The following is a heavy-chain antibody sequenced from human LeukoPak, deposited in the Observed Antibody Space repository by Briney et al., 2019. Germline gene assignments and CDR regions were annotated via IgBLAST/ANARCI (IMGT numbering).Heavy chain of an antibody. V-gene: IGHV3-20*04. CDR2: INWSGGST. Sequence: GGSLRLSCTASGFAFDEHGMSWVRQVPGKGLEWVSGINWSGGSTGYADPLRGRFTTSRGNANNSLYLQMDSLRAEDTALYYCARAPITSPFYFDYWGQGTLVTVSS. J-gene: IGHJ4*02. D-gene: IGHD2-2*01. CDR1: GFAFDEHG. CDR3: ARAPITSPFYFDY.